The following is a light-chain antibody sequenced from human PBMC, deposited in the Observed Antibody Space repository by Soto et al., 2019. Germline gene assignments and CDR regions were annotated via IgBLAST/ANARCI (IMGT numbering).Light chain of an antibody. CDR1: QGSNNL. V-gene: IGKV1-17*01. CDR3: LQHDTYPFT. Sequence: DIQMTKSPSSLYASVGDRVTITCRASQGSNNLLGWYQQGPGKAPKRLIYAASNLEDGVPSRFSGSGSGTEFTLTFSSLQPEDFATYYCLQHDTYPFTFGPGTKVHV. CDR2: AAS. J-gene: IGKJ3*01.